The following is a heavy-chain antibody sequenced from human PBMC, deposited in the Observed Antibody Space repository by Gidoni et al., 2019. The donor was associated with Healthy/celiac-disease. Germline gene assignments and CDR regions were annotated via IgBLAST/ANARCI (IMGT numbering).Heavy chain of an antibody. Sequence: QVQLQESGPGLVKPSQTLSLPCTVSGGSISSGGYYWSWIRQHPGKGLEWIGYIYYSGSTYYNPSLKSRVTISVDTSKNQFSLKLSSVTAADTAVYYCARGSRSSPYGMDVWGQGTTVTVSS. V-gene: IGHV4-31*03. CDR1: GGSISSGGYY. CDR2: IYYSGST. J-gene: IGHJ6*02. CDR3: ARGSRSSPYGMDV. D-gene: IGHD1-26*01.